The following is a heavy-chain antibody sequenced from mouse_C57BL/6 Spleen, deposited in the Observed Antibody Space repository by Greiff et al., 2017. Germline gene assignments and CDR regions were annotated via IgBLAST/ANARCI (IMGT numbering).Heavy chain of an antibody. V-gene: IGHV2-2*01. CDR3: ARNSDGYYLMDY. J-gene: IGHJ4*01. CDR2: IWSGGST. D-gene: IGHD2-3*01. CDR1: GFSLTSYG. Sequence: VKVVESGPGLVQPSQSLSITCTASGFSLTSYGVHWVRQSPGKGLEWLGVIWSGGSTDYNAAFISRLSISKDNSKSQVFFKMNSLQADDTAIYYCARNSDGYYLMDYWGQGTSVTVSS.